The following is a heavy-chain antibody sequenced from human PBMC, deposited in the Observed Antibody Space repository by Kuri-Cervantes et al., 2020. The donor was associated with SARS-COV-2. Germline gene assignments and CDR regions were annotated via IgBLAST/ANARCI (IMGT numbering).Heavy chain of an antibody. CDR1: GYTFTSYD. J-gene: IGHJ4*02. Sequence: ASVKVSCKASGYTFTSYDINWVRQATGQGLEWMGWMNPNSGNTGYAQKFQGRVTITRNTSISTAYMELSSLRAEDTAVYYCARAFGVTTIAYFDYWGQGTLVTVSS. D-gene: IGHD4-11*01. CDR2: MNPNSGNT. CDR3: ARAFGVTTIAYFDY. V-gene: IGHV1-8*03.